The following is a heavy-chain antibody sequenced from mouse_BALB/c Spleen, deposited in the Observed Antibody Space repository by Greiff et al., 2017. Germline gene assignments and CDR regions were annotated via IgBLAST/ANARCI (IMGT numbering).Heavy chain of an antibody. CDR2: IDPFNGGT. CDR1: GYSFTSYY. D-gene: IGHD2-3*01. CDR3: ARGYWERGLPY. J-gene: IGHJ3*01. V-gene: IGHV1S135*01. Sequence: VQLQQSGPELMKPGASVKISCKASGYSFTSYYMHWVKQSHGKSLEWIGYIDPFNGGTSYNQKFKGKATLTVDKSSSTAYMHLSSLTSEDSAVYYCARGYWERGLPYWGQGTLVTVSA.